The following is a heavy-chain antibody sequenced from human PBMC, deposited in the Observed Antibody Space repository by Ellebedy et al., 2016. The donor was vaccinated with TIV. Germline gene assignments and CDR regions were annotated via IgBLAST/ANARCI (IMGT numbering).Heavy chain of an antibody. CDR2: INPNSGGT. Sequence: AASVKVSCKASGYTFTGYYMHWVRQAPGQGLEWMGWINPNSGGTNYAQKFQGRVTMTRDTSINTAYMELSGLRSDDTALYYCARADCAGDCPFDFWGQGTLVTVSS. CDR3: ARADCAGDCPFDF. D-gene: IGHD2-21*02. J-gene: IGHJ4*02. CDR1: GYTFTGYY. V-gene: IGHV1-2*02.